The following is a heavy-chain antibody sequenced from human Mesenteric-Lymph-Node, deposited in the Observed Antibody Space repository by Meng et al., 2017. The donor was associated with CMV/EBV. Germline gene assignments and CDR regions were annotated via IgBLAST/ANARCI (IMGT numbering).Heavy chain of an antibody. J-gene: IGHJ4*02. D-gene: IGHD1-1*01. CDR3: AGVGPYWREDF. Sequence: ESLKISCAASRFTFSDYAMSWIRQPPGKGLEWIANVYYSGTTTYNPSLRNRLSISLDTSMNQFSLSLSSVTAADTAVYYCAGVGPYWREDFWGQGTLVTVSS. CDR2: VYYSGTT. CDR1: RFTFSDYA. V-gene: IGHV4-59*01.